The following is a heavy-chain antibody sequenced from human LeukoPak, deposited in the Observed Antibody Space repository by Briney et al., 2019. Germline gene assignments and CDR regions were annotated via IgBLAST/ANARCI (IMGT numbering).Heavy chain of an antibody. V-gene: IGHV3-30*02. D-gene: IGHD3-10*02. CDR2: IRYDGSHK. Sequence: GGSLRLSCAASGFIFSDYVMNWLRQAPGRGLEWVAYIRYDGSHKYYIDSVKGRFTISRDNSKNTLYLQMNSLRAEDTAVYYCAELGITMIGGVWGKGTTVTISS. CDR3: AELGITMIGGV. CDR1: GFIFSDYV. J-gene: IGHJ6*04.